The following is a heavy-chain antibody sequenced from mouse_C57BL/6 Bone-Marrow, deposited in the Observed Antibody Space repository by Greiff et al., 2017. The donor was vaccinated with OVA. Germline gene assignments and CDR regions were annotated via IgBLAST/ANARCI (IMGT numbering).Heavy chain of an antibody. V-gene: IGHV3-6*01. CDR3: ARGAGTRVDY. Sequence: EVQLQESGPGLVKPSQSLSLTCSVTGYSITSGYYWNWIRQFPGNKLEWMGYISYDGSNNYNPSLKNRISITRDTSKNQFFLKLNSVTTEDTATYYCARGAGTRVDYWGQGTTLTVSS. D-gene: IGHD4-1*01. CDR2: ISYDGSN. J-gene: IGHJ2*01. CDR1: GYSITSGYY.